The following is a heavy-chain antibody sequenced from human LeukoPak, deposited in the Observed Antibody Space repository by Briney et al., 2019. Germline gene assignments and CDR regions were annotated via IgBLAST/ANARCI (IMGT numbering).Heavy chain of an antibody. D-gene: IGHD5-18*01. Sequence: ASVKVSCKASGYTFTSYDIKWVRRATGQGLEWMGWMNPNSGNTGYTQKFQGRVTMTRKTSISTAYMELSSLRSEDTAVYYCATRLGYSYVNAFDIWGQGKMVTVSS. J-gene: IGHJ3*02. V-gene: IGHV1-8*01. CDR2: MNPNSGNT. CDR3: ATRLGYSYVNAFDI. CDR1: GYTFTSYD.